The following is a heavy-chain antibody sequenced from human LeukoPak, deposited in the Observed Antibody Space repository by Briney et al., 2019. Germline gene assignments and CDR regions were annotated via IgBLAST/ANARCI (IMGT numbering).Heavy chain of an antibody. Sequence: SETLSLTCSVSGGSITTIFYFWGWIRQPPGKGLEWIGTLSNNGSTYYNPSLKSRLTISVDTSKNHFSLKLSSVTAADTAVYYCARDVREQWPRVYYYYMDIWGKGTTVTVSS. J-gene: IGHJ6*03. D-gene: IGHD6-19*01. CDR2: LSNNGST. CDR1: GGSITTIFYF. CDR3: ARDVREQWPRVYYYYMDI. V-gene: IGHV4-39*02.